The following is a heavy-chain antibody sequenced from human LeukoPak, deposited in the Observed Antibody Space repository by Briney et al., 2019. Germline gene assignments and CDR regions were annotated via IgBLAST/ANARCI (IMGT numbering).Heavy chain of an antibody. CDR2: INPNSGGT. J-gene: IGHJ6*02. CDR1: GYTFTGYY. V-gene: IGHV1-2*02. CDR3: ASEYCYGSGSYYVRYGMDV. D-gene: IGHD3-10*01. Sequence: ASVKVSCKASGYTFTGYYMHWVRQAPGQGLEWMGWINPNSGGTNYAQKFQGRVTMTRDTSISTAYMELSRLRSDDTAVYYCASEYCYGSGSYYVRYGMDVWGQGTTVTVSS.